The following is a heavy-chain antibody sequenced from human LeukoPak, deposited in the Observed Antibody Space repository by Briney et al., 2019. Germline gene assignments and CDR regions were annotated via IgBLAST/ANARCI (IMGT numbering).Heavy chain of an antibody. V-gene: IGHV3-21*01. D-gene: IGHD3-22*01. CDR2: ISSSSSI. CDR3: ARDTYDSSGYYHDY. J-gene: IGHJ4*02. Sequence: PGGSLRLSCAASGFTFSSYSMNWVRQAPGKGLEWVSSISSSSSIYYADSVKGRFTISRDNAKNSLYLQMNSLRAEDTAVYYCARDTYDSSGYYHDYWGQGTLVTVSS. CDR1: GFTFSSYS.